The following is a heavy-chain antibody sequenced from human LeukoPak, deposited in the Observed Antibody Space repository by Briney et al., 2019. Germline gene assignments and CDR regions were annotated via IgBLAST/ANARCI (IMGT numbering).Heavy chain of an antibody. J-gene: IGHJ6*03. CDR2: IYTAGGT. CDR3: VRELMGPGRYYYMDA. D-gene: IGHD2-8*01. Sequence: GESLRLSCAACGFTFSNYDMHWVRQATGKALEWVSAIYTAGGTYYPGSVKGRFTISRENSKSSLYLQMDTLRAEDTAVYFCVRELMGPGRYYYMDAWGKGTTVTVSS. CDR1: GFTFSNYD. V-gene: IGHV3-13*01.